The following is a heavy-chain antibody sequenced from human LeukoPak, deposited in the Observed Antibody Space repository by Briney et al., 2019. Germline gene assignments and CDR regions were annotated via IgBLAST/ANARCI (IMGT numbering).Heavy chain of an antibody. CDR3: ATAAAYCGGDCYAPLDY. CDR2: ISAYNGNT. Sequence: ASVKVSCKASGYTFTSYGISWVRQAPGQGLEWMGWISAYNGNTNYAQKLQGRVTITTDTSTSTAYMELRSLRSDDTAVYYCATAAAYCGGDCYAPLDYWGQGTLVTVSS. J-gene: IGHJ4*02. D-gene: IGHD2-21*02. V-gene: IGHV1-18*01. CDR1: GYTFTSYG.